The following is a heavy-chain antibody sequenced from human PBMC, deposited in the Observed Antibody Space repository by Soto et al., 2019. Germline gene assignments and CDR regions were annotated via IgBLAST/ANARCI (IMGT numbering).Heavy chain of an antibody. V-gene: IGHV3-30-3*01. Sequence: QVQLVESGGGVVQPGRSLRLSCAASGFTFSSNAMHWVRQAPGKGLEWVAVISYDGSDKYYADSVKGRFTISRDNSKNTLYLQMNSLRAEDTAVYYCARYIVVVTATYAFDIWGQGTMVTVSS. CDR3: ARYIVVVTATYAFDI. D-gene: IGHD2-21*02. CDR1: GFTFSSNA. J-gene: IGHJ3*02. CDR2: ISYDGSDK.